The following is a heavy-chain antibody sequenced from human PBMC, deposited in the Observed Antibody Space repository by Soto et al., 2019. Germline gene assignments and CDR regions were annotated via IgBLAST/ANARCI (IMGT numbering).Heavy chain of an antibody. CDR3: ARVGSRSSPGDF. J-gene: IGHJ4*02. Sequence: ASVKVSCKASGYAFTIYDIIWVRQAPGQGLEWMGWISGRSDERNYAQRLQDRVTVTTDTSTNTAYMELRSLKSDDTAIYYCARVGSRSSPGDFWGQGTLVTVSS. CDR1: GYAFTIYD. CDR2: ISGRSDER. D-gene: IGHD3-10*01. V-gene: IGHV1-18*01.